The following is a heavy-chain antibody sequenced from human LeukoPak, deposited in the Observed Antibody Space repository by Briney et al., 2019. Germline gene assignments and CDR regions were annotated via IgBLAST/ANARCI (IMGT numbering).Heavy chain of an antibody. CDR2: ISGSGGST. Sequence: GGSLRLSCAASGFTFSSYAMSWVRQAPGKGLEWVSTISGSGGSTNYADSVKGRFTISRDNSKNTLNLQMNSLRAEDTAVYYCARARGFFDYWGQGTLVTVTS. J-gene: IGHJ4*02. CDR3: ARARGFFDY. V-gene: IGHV3-23*01. CDR1: GFTFSSYA. D-gene: IGHD3-10*01.